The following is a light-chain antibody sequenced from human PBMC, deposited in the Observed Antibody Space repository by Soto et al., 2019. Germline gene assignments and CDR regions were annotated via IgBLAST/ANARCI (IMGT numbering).Light chain of an antibody. Sequence: DIHMTQSPSTLSASVGDRVTITFRASQSISSLLAWYQQKPGKAPKLLIYKASSLQIGVPSRFSGSGSGTEFTLTISSLQPDDFATYYCQQYNSYWTFGQGTKVDIK. V-gene: IGKV1-5*03. CDR2: KAS. CDR3: QQYNSYWT. CDR1: QSISSL. J-gene: IGKJ1*01.